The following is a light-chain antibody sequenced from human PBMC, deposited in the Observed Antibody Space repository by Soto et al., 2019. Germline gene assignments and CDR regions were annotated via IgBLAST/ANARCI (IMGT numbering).Light chain of an antibody. J-gene: IGKJ1*01. CDR1: QSIGTR. CDR3: QHYNSYSEA. CDR2: DAS. V-gene: IGKV1-5*01. Sequence: DIQRTQFPSTLSASVGDRVTITCRASQSIGTRLAWYQRRPGKAPKFLIYDASTLESGVPSRFSGSGFGTQFTLTIRSVQPDDFATYYCQHYNSYSEAFGQGTKVDIK.